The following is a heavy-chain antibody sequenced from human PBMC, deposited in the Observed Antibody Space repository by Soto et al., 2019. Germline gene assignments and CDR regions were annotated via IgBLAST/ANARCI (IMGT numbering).Heavy chain of an antibody. CDR1: GDIRVNYG. Sequence: QVQLVQSGDEVKKPGASVKVSCKASGDIRVNYGIAWVRQAPGQGLVLMESISPYTGNTHSATKVQGRLTVTTDTSTLTAYMDLGSLTSDDTSVYYCGMVDHYVTPTPQDVWGQGTTVTGSS. D-gene: IGHD3-16*01. J-gene: IGHJ6*02. CDR3: GMVDHYVTPTPQDV. CDR2: ISPYTGNT. V-gene: IGHV1-18*01.